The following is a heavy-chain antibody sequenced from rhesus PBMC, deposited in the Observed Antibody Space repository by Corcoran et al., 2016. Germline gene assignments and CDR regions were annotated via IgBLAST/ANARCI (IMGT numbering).Heavy chain of an antibody. CDR3: ARDPWLELHGGFDY. CDR1: GFSLTTSGMG. D-gene: IGHD1-44*02. CDR2: IYWDVDK. V-gene: IGHV2-174*01. J-gene: IGHJ4*01. Sequence: QVTLKESGPALVKPTQTLTLTCTFSGFSLTTSGMGVGWIRQPPGKAMEWLALIYWDVDKRYSTSLKSRLTISKDTSKNQVVLTMTNMDPVDTATYYCARDPWLELHGGFDYWGQGVLVTVSS.